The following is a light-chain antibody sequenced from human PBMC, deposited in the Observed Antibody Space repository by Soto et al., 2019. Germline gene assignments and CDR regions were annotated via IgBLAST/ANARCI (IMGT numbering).Light chain of an antibody. V-gene: IGLV2-14*03. CDR2: DVS. Sequence: QSVLTQPASVSGSPGQSITISCTGTNSDVVSYNYVSWYQHHPGKAPKLMIYDVSNRPSGVSNRFSGSKSGNTASLSISGLQPEDEADYYCSSYRTSNTRQIVCGTGTKVTVL. CDR1: NSDVVSYNY. CDR3: SSYRTSNTRQIV. J-gene: IGLJ1*01.